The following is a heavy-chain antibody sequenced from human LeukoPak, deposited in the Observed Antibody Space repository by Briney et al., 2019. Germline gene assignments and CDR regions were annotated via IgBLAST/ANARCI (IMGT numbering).Heavy chain of an antibody. D-gene: IGHD6-13*01. Sequence: PSETLSLTCAVSGYSISSGYYWGWIRQPPGKGLEWTGSIYHSGSTYYNPSLKSRVTISVDTSKNQFSLKLSSVTAADTAVYYCARHGQQLRKHNWFDPWGQGTLVTVSS. CDR1: GYSISSGYY. CDR2: IYHSGST. J-gene: IGHJ5*02. CDR3: ARHGQQLRKHNWFDP. V-gene: IGHV4-38-2*01.